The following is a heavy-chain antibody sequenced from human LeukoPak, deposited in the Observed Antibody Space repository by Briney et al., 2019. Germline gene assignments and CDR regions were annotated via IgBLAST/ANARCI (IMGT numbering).Heavy chain of an antibody. Sequence: PSETLSLTCTVSGYSISSGYYWGWIRQPPGKGLEWIGSIYHSGSTYYNPSLKSRVTISVDTSKNQFSLKLSSVTAADTAVYYCARALDTAMVTDFDWGQGTLVTVSS. CDR3: ARALDTAMVTDFD. D-gene: IGHD5-18*01. V-gene: IGHV4-38-2*02. CDR2: IYHSGST. CDR1: GYSISSGYY. J-gene: IGHJ4*02.